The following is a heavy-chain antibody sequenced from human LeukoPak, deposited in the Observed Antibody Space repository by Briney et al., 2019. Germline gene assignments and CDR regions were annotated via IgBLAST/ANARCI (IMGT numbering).Heavy chain of an antibody. CDR3: ARGYSSANWFDP. CDR2: IYYSGST. V-gene: IGHV4-59*01. Sequence: PSETLSLTCTVSGGSISSYYWSWIRHPPGKGLEWIGYIYYSGSTNYNPSLKSRVTISVDTSKNQFSLKLSSVTAADTAVYYCARGYSSANWFDPWGQGTLVTVSS. D-gene: IGHD6-25*01. CDR1: GGSISSYY. J-gene: IGHJ5*02.